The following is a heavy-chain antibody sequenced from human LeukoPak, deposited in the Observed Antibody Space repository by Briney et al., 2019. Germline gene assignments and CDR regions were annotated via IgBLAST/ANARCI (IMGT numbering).Heavy chain of an antibody. CDR2: ISYDGSNK. Sequence: PGRSLRLSCAASGFTFSSYGMHWVRQAPGKGLEWVAVISYDGSNKYYADSVKGRFTISRDNSKNTLYLQMNSLRAEDTAVYYCAKSTLDDFWSGALDYWGQGTLVTVSS. V-gene: IGHV3-30*18. CDR3: AKSTLDDFWSGALDY. CDR1: GFTFSSYG. D-gene: IGHD3-3*01. J-gene: IGHJ4*02.